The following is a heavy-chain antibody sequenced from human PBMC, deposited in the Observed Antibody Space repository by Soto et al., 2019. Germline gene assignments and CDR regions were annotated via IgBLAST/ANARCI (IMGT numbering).Heavy chain of an antibody. CDR2: IIPIFGTA. Sequence: SVKVSCKASGGTFSSYAISWVRQAPGQGLEWMGGIIPIFGTANYAQKFQGRVTITADESTSTAYLELSSLRSEDTAVYYCARGQRLQGYYGMDVWGQGTTVTVSS. V-gene: IGHV1-69*13. J-gene: IGHJ6*02. CDR1: GGTFSSYA. D-gene: IGHD6-25*01. CDR3: ARGQRLQGYYGMDV.